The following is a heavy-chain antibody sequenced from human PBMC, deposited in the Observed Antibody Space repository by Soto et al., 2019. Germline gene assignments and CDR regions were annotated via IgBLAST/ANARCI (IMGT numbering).Heavy chain of an antibody. CDR3: AAGPRGSGSYLGY. V-gene: IGHV1-58*01. CDR2: IVVGSGNT. CDR1: GFTFTSSA. D-gene: IGHD1-26*01. J-gene: IGHJ4*02. Sequence: SVEVSCKXSGFTFTSSAVQWVRQARGQRLEWIGWIVVGSGNTNYAQRFQERVTITRDMSTSTAYMELSSLRSEDTAVYYCAAGPRGSGSYLGYWGQGTLVTVSS.